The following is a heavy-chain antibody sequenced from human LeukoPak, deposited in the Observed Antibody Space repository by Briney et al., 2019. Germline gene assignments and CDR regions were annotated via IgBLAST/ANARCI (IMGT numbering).Heavy chain of an antibody. CDR2: LIPIFGTA. D-gene: IGHD3-3*01. Sequence: SVKVSCKASGGTFSSYAIGWVRQAPGQGLEWMGGLIPIFGTANYAQKFQGRVTVTADESTSTAYMELSSLRSEDTAVYYCARQGEYYDFWSGYKKHYYYYYMDVWGKGTTVTVSS. J-gene: IGHJ6*03. CDR3: ARQGEYYDFWSGYKKHYYYYYMDV. V-gene: IGHV1-69*13. CDR1: GGTFSSYA.